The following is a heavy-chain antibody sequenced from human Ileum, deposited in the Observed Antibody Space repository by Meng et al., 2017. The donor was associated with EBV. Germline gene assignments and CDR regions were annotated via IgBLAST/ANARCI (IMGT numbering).Heavy chain of an antibody. V-gene: IGHV4-39*07. CDR2: IFYRGNT. CDR1: GDSMSSSNYY. J-gene: IGHJ4*02. D-gene: IGHD4-17*01. Sequence: LLGPGPGLVRPSETRSPTCSFPGDSMSSSNYYWGWIRQSPGKALECIGTIFYRGNTFYNPSLKTRLTISVDTSKNEFSLNLKSVTAADTAVYYCVSAYDYGDYEAFAYWGLGSLVTVSS. CDR3: VSAYDYGDYEAFAY.